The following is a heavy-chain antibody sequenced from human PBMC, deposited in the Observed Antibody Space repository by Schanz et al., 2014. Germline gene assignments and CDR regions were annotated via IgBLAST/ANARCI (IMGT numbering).Heavy chain of an antibody. CDR3: ARKMKLGVYGGKGHDSLDI. CDR2: INSVGSNT. CDR1: GFTFSSHW. D-gene: IGHD4-17*01. J-gene: IGHJ3*02. Sequence: EVQLLESGGGLVQPGGSLRLSCAASGFTFSSHWMHWVRQDPGKGLVWVARINSVGSNTDYADSVTGRFTISRDNAKNTLYLQMNTLRAEDTAVYYCARKMKLGVYGGKGHDSLDIWGQGTMVTASS. V-gene: IGHV3-74*02.